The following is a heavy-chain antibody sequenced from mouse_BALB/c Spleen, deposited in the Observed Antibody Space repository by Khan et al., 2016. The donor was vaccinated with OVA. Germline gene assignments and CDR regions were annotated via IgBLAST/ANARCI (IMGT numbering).Heavy chain of an antibody. Sequence: EVEWVGPGGGLVQPGGSLKLSCAASGFTFSSFGMSWVRQTPDKRLELVATINSNGGSTYYPDSVKGRFTISRDNATNTLYLQMSRRKTEDTAMYYCANMARTISWGQGKTLTVSS. CDR2: INSNGGST. CDR3: ANMARTIS. CDR1: GFTFSSFG. V-gene: IGHV5-6-3*01. J-gene: IGHJ2*01.